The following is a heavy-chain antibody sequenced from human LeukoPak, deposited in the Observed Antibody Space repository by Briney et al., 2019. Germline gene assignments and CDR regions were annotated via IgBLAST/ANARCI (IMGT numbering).Heavy chain of an antibody. Sequence: SQTLSLTCAISGDSVSSNSAAWTWIRQSPSRGLEWLGRTYYRSEWYNDYAVSVKSRITINRDTSKNQFSLQLNSVTPEDTAVYYCAKDNTGHSSGYYYLRSEPLSYWGQGTPVTVSS. CDR1: GDSVSSNSAA. CDR3: AKDNTGHSSGYYYLRSEPLSY. J-gene: IGHJ4*02. D-gene: IGHD3-22*01. V-gene: IGHV6-1*01. CDR2: TYYRSEWYN.